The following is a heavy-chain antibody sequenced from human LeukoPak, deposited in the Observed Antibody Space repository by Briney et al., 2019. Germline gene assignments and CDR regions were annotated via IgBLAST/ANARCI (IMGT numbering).Heavy chain of an antibody. CDR3: ARERIQLWPLDY. Sequence: PGRSLRLSCAASGFTFSSYAMHWVRQAPGKGLEWVAVISYDGSNKYYADSVKGRFTISRDNSKNTLYLQMNSLRAEDTAVYYCARERIQLWPLDYWGQGTLVTVSS. V-gene: IGHV3-30*04. D-gene: IGHD5-18*01. CDR1: GFTFSSYA. J-gene: IGHJ4*02. CDR2: ISYDGSNK.